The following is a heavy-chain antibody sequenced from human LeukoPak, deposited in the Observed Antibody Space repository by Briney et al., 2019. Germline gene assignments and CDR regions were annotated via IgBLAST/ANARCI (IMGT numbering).Heavy chain of an antibody. Sequence: SETLSLTCAAYVGSFSDYSWSWIRQPPGKGLEWIGEINHSGIANYNPSLKSRVTISVDPSKNQFSLKVTYVTAADTAVYYCARVGFDLWGRGTLVTVSS. J-gene: IGHJ2*01. CDR1: VGSFSDYS. CDR2: INHSGIA. CDR3: ARVGFDL. V-gene: IGHV4-34*01.